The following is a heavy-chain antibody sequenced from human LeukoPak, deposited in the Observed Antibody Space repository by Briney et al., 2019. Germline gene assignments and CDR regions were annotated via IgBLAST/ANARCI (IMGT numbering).Heavy chain of an antibody. CDR2: ITGNSGIL. D-gene: IGHD3-10*01. V-gene: IGHV3-48*01. J-gene: IGHJ4*02. CDR3: SRVVYGSGSYYRFFDY. CDR1: GFTFSIYS. Sequence: GGPLRLFCAASGFTFSIYSINWVRQAPGKGLEWVSYITGNSGILYYAHSVKGRFTISRDNAKNSVYLQMNSLRAEDTAVYYCSRVVYGSGSYYRFFDYWGQGTLVTVSS.